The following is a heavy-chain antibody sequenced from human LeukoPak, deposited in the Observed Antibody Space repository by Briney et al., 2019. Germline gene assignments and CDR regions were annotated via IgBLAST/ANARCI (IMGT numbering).Heavy chain of an antibody. CDR3: ARRLAVAGGGPNWFDP. Sequence: SVKVSCKASGYTFTSHDINWVRQAPGQGLEWMGGIIPIFGTANYAQKFQGRVTITADESTSTAYMELSSLRSEDTAVYYCARRLAVAGGGPNWFDPWGQGTLVTVSS. CDR2: IIPIFGTA. CDR1: GYTFTSHD. J-gene: IGHJ5*02. V-gene: IGHV1-69*13. D-gene: IGHD6-19*01.